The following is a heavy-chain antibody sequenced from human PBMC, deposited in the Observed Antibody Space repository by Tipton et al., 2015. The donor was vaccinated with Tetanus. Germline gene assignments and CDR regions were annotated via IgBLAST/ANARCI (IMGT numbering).Heavy chain of an antibody. CDR1: GFTVSSNY. CDR3: ARAPSVAYCGGDCSYYFDY. Sequence: SLRLSCAASGFTVSSNYMSWVRQAPGKGLEWVSVIYSGGSTYYADSVKGRFTISRDNSKNTLYLQMNSLRAEDTAVYYCARAPSVAYCGGDCSYYFDYWGQGTLVTVSS. CDR2: IYSGGST. J-gene: IGHJ4*02. V-gene: IGHV3-53*01. D-gene: IGHD2-21*02.